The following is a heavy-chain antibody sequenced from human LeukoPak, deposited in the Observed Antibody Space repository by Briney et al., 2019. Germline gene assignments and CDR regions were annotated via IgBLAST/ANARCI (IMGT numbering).Heavy chain of an antibody. CDR2: ISGSGGST. D-gene: IGHD1-26*01. Sequence: TGGSLRLSCAASGFTFSSYAMSWVRQAPGKGLEWVSAISGSGGSTYYADSVKGRFTISRDNSKNTLYLQMNSLRAEDTAVYYCAKDLLGSGSYYDYWGQGTLVTVSS. CDR1: GFTFSSYA. J-gene: IGHJ4*02. V-gene: IGHV3-23*01. CDR3: AKDLLGSGSYYDY.